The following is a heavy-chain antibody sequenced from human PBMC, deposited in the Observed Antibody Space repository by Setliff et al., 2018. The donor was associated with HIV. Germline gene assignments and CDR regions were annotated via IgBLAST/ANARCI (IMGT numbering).Heavy chain of an antibody. CDR2: INHSGST. Sequence: NPSETLSLTCAVDGGSFSGYYWSWIRRPPGKGLEWIGEINHSGSTNYNPSLKSRVTISVDTSKNQFSLKLTSVTAADTAVYYCARGRLYGVVDYWGQGTLVTVSS. J-gene: IGHJ4*02. CDR3: ARGRLYGVVDY. D-gene: IGHD3-10*01. V-gene: IGHV4-34*01. CDR1: GGSFSGYY.